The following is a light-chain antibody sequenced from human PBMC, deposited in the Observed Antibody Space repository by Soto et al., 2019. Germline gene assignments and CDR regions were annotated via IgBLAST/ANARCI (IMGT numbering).Light chain of an antibody. V-gene: IGKV3-11*01. J-gene: IGKJ5*01. Sequence: EIVLTQSPATLSLSPGERATLSCRASQNVRSYLAWYQQKPGKAPMLLIHDASSRATGIPDRFSGSGSGPDFTLTISSLEPEDSAVYYGQQRTNWPTSTFGQGTRLEIK. CDR3: QQRTNWPTST. CDR1: QNVRSY. CDR2: DAS.